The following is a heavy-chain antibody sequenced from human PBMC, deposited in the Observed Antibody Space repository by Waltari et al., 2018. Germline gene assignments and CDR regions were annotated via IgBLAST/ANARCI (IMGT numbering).Heavy chain of an antibody. CDR2: INPNSGGT. CDR1: GNTFTGYY. CDR3: ARALWFGRVVDP. D-gene: IGHD3-10*01. Sequence: QVQLVQSGAEVKKPGASVKVSCKAAGNTFTGYYMHWVRQAPGQGLEWMGWINPNSGGTNYAQKFQGRVTMTRDTSISTAYMELSRLRSDDMAVYYCARALWFGRVVDPWGQGTLVTVSS. V-gene: IGHV1-2*02. J-gene: IGHJ5*02.